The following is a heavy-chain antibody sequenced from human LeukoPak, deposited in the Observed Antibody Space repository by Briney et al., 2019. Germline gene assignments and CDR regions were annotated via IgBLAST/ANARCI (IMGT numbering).Heavy chain of an antibody. CDR3: AREYFYGSGSYYNGY. Sequence: GGSLRLSCSASGFTFERYSMNWVRQAPGKGLEWVANIKQDGNEKYYVDSVKGRFTISRDNAKNSLYLQMNSLRAEDTAVYYCAREYFYGSGSYYNGYWGQGALVTVSS. V-gene: IGHV3-7*04. CDR2: IKQDGNEK. D-gene: IGHD3-10*01. CDR1: GFTFERYS. J-gene: IGHJ4*02.